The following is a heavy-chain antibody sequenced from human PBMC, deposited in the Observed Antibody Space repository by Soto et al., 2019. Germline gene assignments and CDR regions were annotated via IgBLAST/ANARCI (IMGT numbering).Heavy chain of an antibody. CDR2: INPGSGAA. Sequence: QVQLVQSGAEVKKPGASVKISCTASGYTVTTHYMHWVRQAPGRGLEWMGAINPGSGAAKYTQTVQARVTMTRDTSTNTVYREMSALRSEDTAVFYCARGGEVGVAGAAAFDMWGQGTMVTVSS. CDR1: GYTVTTHY. CDR3: ARGGEVGVAGAAAFDM. V-gene: IGHV1-46*01. J-gene: IGHJ3*02. D-gene: IGHD3-3*01.